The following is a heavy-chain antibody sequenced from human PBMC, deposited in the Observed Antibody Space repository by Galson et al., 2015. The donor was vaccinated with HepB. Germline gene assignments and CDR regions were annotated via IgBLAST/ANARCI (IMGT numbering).Heavy chain of an antibody. V-gene: IGHV3-23*01. CDR2: ISGSGGST. D-gene: IGHD3-10*01. J-gene: IGHJ4*02. Sequence: SLRLSCAASGFTFSSYAMSWVRQAPGKGLEWVSAISGSGGSTYYADSVKGRFTISRDNSKNTLYLQMNSLRAEDTAVYYCAKMGAYGSGSYYSNFDYWGQGTLVTVSS. CDR1: GFTFSSYA. CDR3: AKMGAYGSGSYYSNFDY.